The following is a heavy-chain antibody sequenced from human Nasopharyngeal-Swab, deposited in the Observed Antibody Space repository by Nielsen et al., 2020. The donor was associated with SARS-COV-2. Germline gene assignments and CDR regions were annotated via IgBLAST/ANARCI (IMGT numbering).Heavy chain of an antibody. D-gene: IGHD5-24*01. Sequence: GESLKISCAASGFSFSSHSMNWVRQAPGKGLEWVAHIWGDGTAHYADSVKGRFTISRDNAKNSLYLQMNSLRDEDTAVFYCARDRGGGYNSDYLDYWGQGTLVTVSS. CDR2: IWGDGTA. CDR1: GFSFSSHS. V-gene: IGHV3-48*02. J-gene: IGHJ4*02. CDR3: ARDRGGGYNSDYLDY.